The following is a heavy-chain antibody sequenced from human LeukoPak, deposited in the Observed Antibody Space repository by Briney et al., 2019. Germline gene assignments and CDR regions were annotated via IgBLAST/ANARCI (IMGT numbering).Heavy chain of an antibody. CDR1: GGSISSGSYY. CDR3: ARDLPGQYGFDI. J-gene: IGHJ3*02. V-gene: IGHV4-61*02. D-gene: IGHD1-14*01. CDR2: VFTSGST. Sequence: SETLSLTCIVSGGSISSGSYYWSWIRQPAGKGLEWIGRVFTSGSTDYNPSFKSRVTISVDTSKKQVSLRLSSVTAADTAVYYCARDLPGQYGFDIWGQGTMVTVSS.